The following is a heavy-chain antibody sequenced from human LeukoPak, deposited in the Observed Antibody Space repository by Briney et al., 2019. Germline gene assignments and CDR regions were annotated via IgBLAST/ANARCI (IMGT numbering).Heavy chain of an antibody. J-gene: IGHJ4*02. CDR3: ARGSDGGWYGMFDY. V-gene: IGHV3-48*04. CDR2: ISIVSNTI. D-gene: IGHD6-19*01. CDR1: GFTFSSYA. Sequence: PGGSLRLSCAASGFTFSSYAMHWVRQAPGKGLEWVSYISIVSNTIYYADSVKGRFTISRDGAKNSLYLQMNSLRAEDTAMYYCARGSDGGWYGMFDYWGQGTLVTVSS.